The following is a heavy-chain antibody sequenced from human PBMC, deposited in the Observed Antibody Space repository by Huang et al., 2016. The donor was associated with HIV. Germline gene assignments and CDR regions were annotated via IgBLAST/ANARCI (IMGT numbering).Heavy chain of an antibody. D-gene: IGHD5-18*01. V-gene: IGHV1-18*01. Sequence: QVQLVQSGAEVKKPGASVKVSCKASGYTFSSFGISWVRQAPGQGLEWGGWISVYKGNTKFAQKFQGRLTMTTDTATSTAYMGLRSLRSDDTAVYYCARGGGIQLWLLGYYYMDVWGNGTTVTVSS. J-gene: IGHJ6*03. CDR2: ISVYKGNT. CDR3: ARGGGIQLWLLGYYYMDV. CDR1: GYTFSSFG.